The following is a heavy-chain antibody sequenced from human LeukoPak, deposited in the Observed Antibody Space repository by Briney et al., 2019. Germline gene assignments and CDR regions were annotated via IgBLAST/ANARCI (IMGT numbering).Heavy chain of an antibody. Sequence: ASVKVSCKASGYTFTGYYMHWVRQAPGQGLEWMGWISAYNGNTNYAQKLQGRVTMTTDTSTSTAYMELRSLRSDDTAVYYCARSYDSSGYYGDYFDYWGQGTLVTVSS. J-gene: IGHJ4*02. CDR1: GYTFTGYY. CDR3: ARSYDSSGYYGDYFDY. V-gene: IGHV1-18*04. D-gene: IGHD3-22*01. CDR2: ISAYNGNT.